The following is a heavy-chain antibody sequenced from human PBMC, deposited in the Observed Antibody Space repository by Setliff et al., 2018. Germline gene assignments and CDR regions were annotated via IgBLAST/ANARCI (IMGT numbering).Heavy chain of an antibody. CDR1: GYTLTELS. J-gene: IGHJ4*02. Sequence: VASVKVSCKASGYTLTELSMHWVRQAPGKGLEWMGGFDPEDGETIYAQKFQGRVTMTEDTSTDTAYMELSSLRSEDTAVYYCAREAKRNVVVVVAATPVYWGQGTRVTVSS. CDR2: FDPEDGET. D-gene: IGHD2-15*01. CDR3: AREAKRNVVVVVAATPVY. V-gene: IGHV1-24*01.